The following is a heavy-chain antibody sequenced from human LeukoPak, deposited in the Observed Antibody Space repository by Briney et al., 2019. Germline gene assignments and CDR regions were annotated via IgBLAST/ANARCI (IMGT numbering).Heavy chain of an antibody. D-gene: IGHD1-7*01. CDR3: ARGPGTLGLSP. CDR2: VNHSGDT. J-gene: IGHJ5*02. Sequence: PSDTLSLICNVSVGFFTNYYWSWIRHTPEKGLEWIRQVNHSGDTSYNPFLRSRMTLSVDRSKNQFSLKVNSVTAADTGVYYCARGPGTLGLSPWGQGTLVTVSS. V-gene: IGHV4-34*01. CDR1: VGFFTNYY.